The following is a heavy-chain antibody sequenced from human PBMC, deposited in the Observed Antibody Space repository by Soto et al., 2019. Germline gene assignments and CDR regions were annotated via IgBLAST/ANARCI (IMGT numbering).Heavy chain of an antibody. Sequence: PSETLSLTCAVSGGSISSRNWWSWVRQPPGKGLEWIGEIYHSGSTNYNPSLKSRVTISVDKSKNQFSLKLSSVTAADTAVYYCARDFRAVAGTFDYWGQGTLVTVSS. V-gene: IGHV4-4*02. J-gene: IGHJ4*02. CDR3: ARDFRAVAGTFDY. D-gene: IGHD6-19*01. CDR1: GGSISSRNW. CDR2: IYHSGST.